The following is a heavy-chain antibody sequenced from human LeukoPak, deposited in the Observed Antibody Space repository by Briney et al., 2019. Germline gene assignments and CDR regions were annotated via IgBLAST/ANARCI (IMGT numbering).Heavy chain of an antibody. Sequence: GESLKISYKASGYSFTTFWIGWVRQMPGKGLEWMGIIYPGDSETRYSPSFQGQVTISADKSINTAYLQWSSLKASDTAMYYCARQRRILGSTHFYYGMDVWGQGTTVTVSS. J-gene: IGHJ6*02. CDR2: IYPGDSET. CDR3: ARQRRILGSTHFYYGMDV. V-gene: IGHV5-51*01. D-gene: IGHD1-26*01. CDR1: GYSFTTFW.